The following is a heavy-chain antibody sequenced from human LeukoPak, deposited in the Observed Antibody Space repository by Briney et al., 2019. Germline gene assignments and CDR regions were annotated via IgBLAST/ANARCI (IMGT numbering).Heavy chain of an antibody. J-gene: IGHJ4*02. CDR3: ARDVALDSSGYYSDY. CDR1: GFTFSSYN. CDR2: ISSSSSTV. Sequence: GGSLRLSCAASGFTFSSYNMNWVRQAPGKGLEWISYISSSSSTVYYADSVKGRFTISRDNAKNSLYLQMNSLRAEDTAVYYCARDVALDSSGYYSDYWGQGTLVTVSS. V-gene: IGHV3-48*01. D-gene: IGHD3-22*01.